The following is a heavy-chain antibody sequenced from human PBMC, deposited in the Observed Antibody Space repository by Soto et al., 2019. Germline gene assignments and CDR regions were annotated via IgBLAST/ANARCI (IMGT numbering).Heavy chain of an antibody. V-gene: IGHV4-4*02. CDR1: GGSISSSNW. CDR3: ARVKLASAGNLEAFDI. Sequence: PSETLSLTCAVSGGSISSSNWWSWVRQPPGKGLEWIGEIYHSGSTNYNPSLKSRVTISVDKSKNQFSLKLSSVTAADTAVYYCARVKLASAGNLEAFDIWGQGTMVTVSS. D-gene: IGHD6-13*01. J-gene: IGHJ3*02. CDR2: IYHSGST.